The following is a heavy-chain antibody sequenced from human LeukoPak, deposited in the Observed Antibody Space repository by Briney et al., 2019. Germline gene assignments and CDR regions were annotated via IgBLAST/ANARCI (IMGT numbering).Heavy chain of an antibody. D-gene: IGHD6-6*01. Sequence: GSSVKVSCKASGGTFSSYAISWARQAPGQGLEWMGGIIPIFGTANYAQKFQGRVTITTGESTSTAYMELSSLRSEDTAVYYCARALALSIESSPLPGGYWGQGTLVTVSS. V-gene: IGHV1-69*05. CDR3: ARALALSIESSPLPGGY. CDR2: IIPIFGTA. J-gene: IGHJ4*02. CDR1: GGTFSSYA.